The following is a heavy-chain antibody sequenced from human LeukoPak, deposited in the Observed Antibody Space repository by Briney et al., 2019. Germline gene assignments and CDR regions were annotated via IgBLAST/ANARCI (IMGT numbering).Heavy chain of an antibody. Sequence: SETLSLTCTVSGASVSSASYWTWIRQPPGKGVEWIAHIYNGVNTNYNPSLKSRVTISVDTSKNQFSLKLSSVTAADTAVYYCARGLKEYYDILTGNQNHGMDVWGQGTTVTVSS. CDR2: IYNGVNT. CDR3: ARGLKEYYDILTGNQNHGMDV. J-gene: IGHJ6*02. D-gene: IGHD3-9*01. CDR1: GASVSSASY. V-gene: IGHV4-61*01.